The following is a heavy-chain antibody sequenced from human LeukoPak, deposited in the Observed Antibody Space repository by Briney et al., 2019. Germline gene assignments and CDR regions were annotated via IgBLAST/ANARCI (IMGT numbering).Heavy chain of an antibody. CDR1: GFTFSNAW. Sequence: GGSLRLPCAASGFTFSNAWMTWVRQAPGKGLEWVGRIKSKTDGGTTDYAAPVKGRFTISRDDSKNTLYLQMNSLKTEDTAVYYCATHRSMVSQYYYGLGVWGQGTTVTVSS. J-gene: IGHJ6*02. V-gene: IGHV3-15*01. CDR2: IKSKTDGGTT. CDR3: ATHRSMVSQYYYGLGV. D-gene: IGHD5-18*01.